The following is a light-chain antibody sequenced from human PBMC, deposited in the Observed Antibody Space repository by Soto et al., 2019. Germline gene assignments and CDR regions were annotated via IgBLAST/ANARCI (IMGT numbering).Light chain of an antibody. J-gene: IGKJ4*02. CDR3: QQYGSSPQT. Sequence: ETVLTRSPVTLSLSPGEGATLSCRASQSVSSTYLAWYQQKAGQAPRLLIYGASSRATGIPDRFSGSGSGTDFTLTISRLEPEDFAVYYCQQYGSSPQTFGGGTKVDI. V-gene: IGKV3-20*01. CDR1: QSVSSTY. CDR2: GAS.